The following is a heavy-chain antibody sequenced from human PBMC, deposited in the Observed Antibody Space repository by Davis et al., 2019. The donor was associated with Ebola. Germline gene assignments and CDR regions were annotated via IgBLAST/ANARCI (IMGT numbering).Heavy chain of an antibody. Sequence: GESLKISCAASGFTFSSYEMNWVRQAPGKGLEWVSYISSSGSTIYYADSVKGRFTISRDNSKNTLYLQMNSLRAEDTAVYYCAKANTYYYGSGSYYVEWYYGMDVWGQGTTVTVSS. D-gene: IGHD3-10*01. CDR2: ISSSGSTI. CDR1: GFTFSSYE. J-gene: IGHJ6*02. CDR3: AKANTYYYGSGSYYVEWYYGMDV. V-gene: IGHV3-48*03.